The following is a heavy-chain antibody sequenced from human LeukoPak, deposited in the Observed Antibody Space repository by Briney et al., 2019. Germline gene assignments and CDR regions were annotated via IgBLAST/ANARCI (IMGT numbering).Heavy chain of an antibody. Sequence: ASETLSLTCTVPGGSISSYYWSWIRQPPGKGLEWIGYIYYSGSTNYNPSLKSRVTISVDTSKNQFSLKLSSVTAADTAVYYCARLGLGRYFDYWGQGTLVTVSS. D-gene: IGHD7-27*01. CDR3: ARLGLGRYFDY. CDR2: IYYSGST. J-gene: IGHJ4*02. V-gene: IGHV4-59*08. CDR1: GGSISSYY.